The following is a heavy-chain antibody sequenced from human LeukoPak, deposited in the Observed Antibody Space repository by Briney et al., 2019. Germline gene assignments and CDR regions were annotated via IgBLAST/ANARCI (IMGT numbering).Heavy chain of an antibody. V-gene: IGHV3-30*18. J-gene: IGHJ3*02. CDR3: AKGVRWELLLVAFDI. Sequence: PGGSLRLSCAASGFTFDDYAMHWVRQAPGKGLEWVAVISYDGSNKYYADSVKGRFTISRDNSKNTLYLQMNSLRAEDTAVYYCAKGVRWELLLVAFDIWGQGTMVTVSS. CDR2: ISYDGSNK. D-gene: IGHD1-26*01. CDR1: GFTFDDYA.